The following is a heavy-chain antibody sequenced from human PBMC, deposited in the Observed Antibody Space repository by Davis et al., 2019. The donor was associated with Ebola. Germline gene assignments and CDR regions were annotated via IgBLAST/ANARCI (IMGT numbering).Heavy chain of an antibody. D-gene: IGHD4-23*01. CDR2: ISAYNGNT. CDR1: GYTFTSYG. J-gene: IGHJ4*02. Sequence: ASVKVSCKASGYTFTSYGISWVRQAPGQGLEWMGWISAYNGNTNYAQKLQGRVTMTTDTSTSTAYMELRSLRSDDTAVYYCARIGVHGGNSDGYFFDYWGQGTLVTVSS. CDR3: ARIGVHGGNSDGYFFDY. V-gene: IGHV1-18*01.